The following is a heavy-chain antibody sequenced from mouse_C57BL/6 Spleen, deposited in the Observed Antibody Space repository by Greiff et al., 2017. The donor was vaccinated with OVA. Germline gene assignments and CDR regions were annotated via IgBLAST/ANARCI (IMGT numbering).Heavy chain of an antibody. CDR2: IHPNSGST. Sequence: QVQLQQPGAELVKPGASVKLSCKASGYTFTSYWMHWVKQRPGQGLEWIGMIHPNSGSTNYNEKFKSKATLTVDKSSSTAYMQLSSLTSEDSAVYYCAREGGHDGYPYAMDYWGQGTSVTVSS. D-gene: IGHD2-3*01. J-gene: IGHJ4*01. CDR1: GYTFTSYW. V-gene: IGHV1-64*01. CDR3: AREGGHDGYPYAMDY.